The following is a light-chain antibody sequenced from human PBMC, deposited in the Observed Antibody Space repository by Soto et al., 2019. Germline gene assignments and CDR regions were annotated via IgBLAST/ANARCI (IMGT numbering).Light chain of an antibody. J-gene: IGKJ4*01. V-gene: IGKV3-11*01. CDR2: DAS. CDR1: QSVNIF. Sequence: EIVLTQSPATLSLSPGDRATLSCRASQSVNIFLAWYQQKPGQAPRLLIYDASKRATGIPSRFSGSGSGTDFTLTITSLEPEDFAVYYCQQRKNWPPTFGGGTKVEVE. CDR3: QQRKNWPPT.